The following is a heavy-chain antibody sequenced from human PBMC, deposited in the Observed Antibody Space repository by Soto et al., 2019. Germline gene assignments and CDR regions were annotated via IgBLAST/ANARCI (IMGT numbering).Heavy chain of an antibody. J-gene: IGHJ4*02. D-gene: IGHD6-13*01. CDR2: INRDGSSI. CDR3: AREIATTGEYYFDY. CDR1: GFTFSRYA. Sequence: GGSLRLSCAASGFTFSRYAMSWVRQAPGKGLVWVSRINRDGSSINYADSARGRVTISRDNAKNTLYLQVNGLRAEDTAVYYCAREIATTGEYYFDYWGQGILVTVSS. V-gene: IGHV3-74*01.